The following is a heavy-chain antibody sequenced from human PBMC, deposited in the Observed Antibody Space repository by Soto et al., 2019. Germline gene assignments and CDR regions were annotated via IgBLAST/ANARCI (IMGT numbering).Heavy chain of an antibody. Sequence: GGSLRLSCAASGFTFSSYAMSWVRQAPGKGLEWVSAISGSGGSIYYADSVKGRFTISRDNSKNTLYLQMNSLRAEDTALYYCAKDRIAARPYYFDYWGPGTLVTVSS. V-gene: IGHV3-23*01. CDR2: ISGSGGSI. CDR3: AKDRIAARPYYFDY. J-gene: IGHJ4*02. D-gene: IGHD6-6*01. CDR1: GFTFSSYA.